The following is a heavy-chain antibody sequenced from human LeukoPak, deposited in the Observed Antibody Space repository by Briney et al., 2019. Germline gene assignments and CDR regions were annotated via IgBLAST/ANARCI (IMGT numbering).Heavy chain of an antibody. CDR1: GGSISSYY. D-gene: IGHD2-2*01. CDR2: IYYSGST. J-gene: IGHJ4*02. V-gene: IGHV4-59*01. Sequence: PSETLSLTCTVSGGSISSYYWSWIRQPPGKGLEWIGYIYYSGSTNYNPSLKSRVTISVDTSKNQFSLKLSSVTAADTAVYYCARVSDYCSSTSCSRALDYWGQGTLVTVSS. CDR3: ARVSDYCSSTSCSRALDY.